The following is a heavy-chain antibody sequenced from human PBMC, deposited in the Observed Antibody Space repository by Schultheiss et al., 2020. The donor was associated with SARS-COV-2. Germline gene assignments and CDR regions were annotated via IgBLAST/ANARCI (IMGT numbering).Heavy chain of an antibody. CDR3: ARRADSYGRIDY. CDR2: MYPGDSDS. V-gene: IGHV5-51*01. Sequence: GSLKISCKGSGYSFTSYWIGWVRQMPGKGLEWMGLMYPGDSDSRYSPSFQGQVTISADKSISTAYLQWSSLKASDTAMYYCARRADSYGRIDYWGQGTLVTVSS. D-gene: IGHD5-18*01. J-gene: IGHJ4*02. CDR1: GYSFTSYW.